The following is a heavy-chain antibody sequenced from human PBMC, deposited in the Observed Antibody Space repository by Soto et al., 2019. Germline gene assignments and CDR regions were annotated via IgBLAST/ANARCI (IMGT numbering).Heavy chain of an antibody. V-gene: IGHV3-23*01. D-gene: IGHD5-18*01. CDR2: ISGSGGST. Sequence: PGGSLRLSCAAPGFTFSSYAMSWVRQAPGKGLEWVSAISGSGGSTYYADSVKGRFTISRDNSKNTLYLQMNSLRAEDTAVYYCANDLVYRPLGAFDIWGQGTMVTVSS. CDR1: GFTFSSYA. CDR3: ANDLVYRPLGAFDI. J-gene: IGHJ3*02.